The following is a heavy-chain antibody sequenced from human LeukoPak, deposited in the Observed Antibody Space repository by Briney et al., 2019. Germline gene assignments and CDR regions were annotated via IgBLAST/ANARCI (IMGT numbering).Heavy chain of an antibody. Sequence: PGGSLRLSCAASGFTFSSYGMHWVRQAPGKGLEWVSIIFGNGDTTYYADSVKGRFTVSRDNSKDTLYLQMNDLRPDDTAIYYCAKRNTMVRGGPCFDYWGQGLLVTVPS. CDR1: GFTFSSYG. D-gene: IGHD3-10*01. CDR3: AKRNTMVRGGPCFDY. V-gene: IGHV3-23*01. J-gene: IGHJ4*02. CDR2: IFGNGDTT.